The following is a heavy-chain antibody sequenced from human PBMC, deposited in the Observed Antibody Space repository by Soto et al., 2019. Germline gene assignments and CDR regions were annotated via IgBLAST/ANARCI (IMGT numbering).Heavy chain of an antibody. Sequence: GGSLRLSCAASGFTFSKFAMSWVRQAPGKGLEWVSHIMNSGSGTGYADSVKGRCTISRDNFNNILYLEMNSLRVEDTAVYFCLKTPSDLNLYSKHWGPGTLVTVSS. J-gene: IGHJ1*01. CDR1: GFTFSKFA. CDR3: LKTPSDLNLYSKH. D-gene: IGHD2-21*01. CDR2: IMNSGSGT. V-gene: IGHV3-23*01.